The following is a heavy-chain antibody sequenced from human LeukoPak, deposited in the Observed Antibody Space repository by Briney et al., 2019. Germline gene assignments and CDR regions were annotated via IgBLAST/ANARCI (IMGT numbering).Heavy chain of an antibody. CDR1: GGTFSSYA. J-gene: IGHJ3*02. Sequence: ASVKVSCKASGGTFSSYAISWVRQAPGQGLEWMGGIIPIFGTANYAQKFQGRVTITADESTSTAYMELSSLRSEDTAVYYCARDQEYSSGWLPIWGQGTMVTVSS. CDR3: ARDQEYSSGWLPI. V-gene: IGHV1-69*13. D-gene: IGHD6-19*01. CDR2: IIPIFGTA.